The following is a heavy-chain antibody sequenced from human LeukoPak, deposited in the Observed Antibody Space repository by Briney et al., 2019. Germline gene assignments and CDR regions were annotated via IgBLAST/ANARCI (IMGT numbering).Heavy chain of an antibody. J-gene: IGHJ4*02. Sequence: GGSLRLSCAASGFTFSSYGMHWVRQAPGKGLEWVAVIWYDGSNKYYADSVKGRFTISRDNSKNTLYLQMNSLRAEDTAVYYCAKPGGRDCYNFDFEYWGQGNLV. CDR3: AKPGGRDCYNFDFEY. CDR1: GFTFSSYG. V-gene: IGHV3-33*06. D-gene: IGHD5-24*01. CDR2: IWYDGSNK.